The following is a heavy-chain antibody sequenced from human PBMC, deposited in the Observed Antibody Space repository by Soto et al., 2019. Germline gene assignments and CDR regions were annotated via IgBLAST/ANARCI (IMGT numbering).Heavy chain of an antibody. Sequence: QVQLVQSGAEVKKPGSSVKVSCKASGGTFSSYAISWVRQAPGQGLEWMGGIIPIFGTANYAQKFQGRVTITADESTSTAYMELSSLRSEDTAVYYCAGDAAIVVVPAAIETPYYYYGMDVWGQGTTVTVSS. CDR3: AGDAAIVVVPAAIETPYYYYGMDV. CDR2: IIPIFGTA. CDR1: GGTFSSYA. J-gene: IGHJ6*02. D-gene: IGHD2-2*01. V-gene: IGHV1-69*01.